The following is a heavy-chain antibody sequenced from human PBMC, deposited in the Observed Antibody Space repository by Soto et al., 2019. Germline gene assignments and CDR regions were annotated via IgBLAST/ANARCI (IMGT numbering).Heavy chain of an antibody. CDR3: ARARSGYDYETADYYYGMDV. D-gene: IGHD5-12*01. V-gene: IGHV1-2*04. CDR1: GYTFTGYY. Sequence: ASVKVSCKASGYTFTGYYMHWVRQAPGQGLEWMGWINPNSGGTNYAQKFQGWVTMTRDTSISTAYMELSRLRSDDTAVYYCARARSGYDYETADYYYGMDVWGQGTTVTVSS. CDR2: INPNSGGT. J-gene: IGHJ6*02.